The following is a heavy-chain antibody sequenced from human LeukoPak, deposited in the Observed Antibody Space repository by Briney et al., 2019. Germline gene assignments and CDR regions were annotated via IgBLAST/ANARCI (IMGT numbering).Heavy chain of an antibody. CDR1: GGSISSYY. CDR2: IYYSGST. CDR3: ARAPGIGIAAAGDFDC. J-gene: IGHJ4*02. V-gene: IGHV4-59*01. D-gene: IGHD6-13*01. Sequence: SETLSLTCTVSGGSISSYYWSWIRQPPGKGLEWIGYIYYSGSTNYNPSLKSRVTISVDTSKNQFSLKLSSVTAADTAVYYCARAPGIGIAAAGDFDCWGQGTLVTVSS.